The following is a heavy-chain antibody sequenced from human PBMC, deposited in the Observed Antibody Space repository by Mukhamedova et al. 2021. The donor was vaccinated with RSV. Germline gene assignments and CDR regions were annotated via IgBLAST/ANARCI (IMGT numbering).Heavy chain of an antibody. D-gene: IGHD1-26*01. CDR2: IIPIFGTA. Sequence: MGGIIPIFGTANYAQKFQGRVTITADESTSTAYMELSSLRSEDTAVYYCARDRMGGSYPREKGGFDYWGQGTLVTVSS. J-gene: IGHJ4*02. CDR3: ARDRMGGSYPREKGGFDY. V-gene: IGHV1-69*01.